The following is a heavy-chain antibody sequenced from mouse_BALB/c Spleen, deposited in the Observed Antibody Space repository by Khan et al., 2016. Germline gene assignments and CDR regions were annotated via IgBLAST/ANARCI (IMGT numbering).Heavy chain of an antibody. J-gene: IGHJ1*01. D-gene: IGHD1-1*01. CDR1: GFNIKDTY. CDR2: IYPAKGNT. CDR3: ANYGSSYWYFDV. V-gene: IGHV14-3*02. Sequence: VQLQQPGAELVKPGASVNLSCTASGFNIKDTYMHWVKQRSVQGLEWIGRIYPAKGNTKYDPKLQGKATITADTSSNTAYLQLSSLPSEDTAVYYYANYGSSYWYFDVWGAGTTVTVSS.